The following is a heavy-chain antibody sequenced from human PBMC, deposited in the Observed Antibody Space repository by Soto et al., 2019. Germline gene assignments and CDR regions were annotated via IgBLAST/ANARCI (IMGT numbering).Heavy chain of an antibody. CDR2: IYWDDDK. J-gene: IGHJ4*02. CDR3: AHISPMVRGLDY. V-gene: IGHV2-5*02. CDR1: GFSLSTSGVG. D-gene: IGHD3-10*01. Sequence: QITLKESGPTLVKPTQTLTLTCSFSGFSLSTSGVGVGWIRQPPGKALEWLALIYWDDDKRYSPSLKSRLTITKDTSKNQVVLTMTNMDPVDTATYYCAHISPMVRGLDYWGQGTLVTVSS.